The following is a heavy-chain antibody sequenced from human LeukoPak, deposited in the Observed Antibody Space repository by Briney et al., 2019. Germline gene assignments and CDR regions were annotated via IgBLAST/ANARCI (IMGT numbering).Heavy chain of an antibody. CDR3: ARGRNAVTTYNLFDY. CDR1: GFTFSSYG. V-gene: IGHV3-33*01. D-gene: IGHD4-17*01. CDR2: IWYDGSNK. Sequence: GGSLRLSCAASGFTFSSYGMHWVRQAPGRGLEWVAVIWYDGSNKYYADSVKGRFTISRDNSKNTLYLQMNSLRAEDTAVYYCARGRNAVTTYNLFDYWGQGTLVTVSS. J-gene: IGHJ4*02.